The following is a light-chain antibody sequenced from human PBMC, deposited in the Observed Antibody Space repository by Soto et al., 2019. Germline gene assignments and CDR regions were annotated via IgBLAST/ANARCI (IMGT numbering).Light chain of an antibody. CDR2: DAS. CDR3: QQRSNSPRT. V-gene: IGKV3-11*01. CDR1: QSVSSY. Sequence: EIVLTQSPATLSLSPGERATLSCRASQSVSSYLAWYQQKPGQAPRLLIYDASNMATGIPARFSGSGSGTDFTLTISSLEPEDFAVYYCQQRSNSPRTFGQGTRLEIK. J-gene: IGKJ5*01.